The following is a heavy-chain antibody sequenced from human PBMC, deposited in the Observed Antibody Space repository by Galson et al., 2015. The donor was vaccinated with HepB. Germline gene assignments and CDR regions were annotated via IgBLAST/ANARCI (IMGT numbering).Heavy chain of an antibody. CDR3: ARGGAAAGLDY. CDR1: GFTFSSYS. J-gene: IGHJ4*02. D-gene: IGHD6-13*01. CDR2: ISSSSSTI. V-gene: IGHV3-48*04. Sequence: SLRLSCAASGFTFSSYSMNWVRQAPGKGLEWVSYISSSSSTIYYADSVKGRFTISRDNAKNSLYLQMNSLRAEDTAVYYCARGGAAAGLDYWGQGTLVTVSS.